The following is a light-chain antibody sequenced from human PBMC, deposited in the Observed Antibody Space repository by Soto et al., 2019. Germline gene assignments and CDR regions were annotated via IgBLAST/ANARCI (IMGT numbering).Light chain of an antibody. Sequence: QSALTQPASVSGSPGQSITISCTGTSSDVGGYNYVSWYQQHPGKAPKLMIYAVSNRPSGVSNRFSGSKSGNTASLTISGLQAEDEADYYCSSYTSSSIDYVFGTGTQLTVL. CDR3: SSYTSSSIDYV. J-gene: IGLJ1*01. V-gene: IGLV2-14*01. CDR2: AVS. CDR1: SSDVGGYNY.